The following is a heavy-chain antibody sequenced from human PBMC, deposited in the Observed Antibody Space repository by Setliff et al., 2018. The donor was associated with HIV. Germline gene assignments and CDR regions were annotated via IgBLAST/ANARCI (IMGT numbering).Heavy chain of an antibody. Sequence: GESLKISCKNSGYDFSRYWIGWVRQMPGKGLEWMGLIYTGDSDTKYSPSFKGQVTISVDKSITAVHLQWSDLKASDTATYYCARMGEGWDGYNYGHFDFWGQGTLVTVSS. D-gene: IGHD5-12*01. J-gene: IGHJ4*02. CDR1: GYDFSRYW. V-gene: IGHV5-51*01. CDR3: ARMGEGWDGYNYGHFDF. CDR2: IYTGDSDT.